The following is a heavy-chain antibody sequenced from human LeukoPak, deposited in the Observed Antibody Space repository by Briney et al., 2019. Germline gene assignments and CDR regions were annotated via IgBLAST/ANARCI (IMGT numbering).Heavy chain of an antibody. D-gene: IGHD3-10*01. V-gene: IGHV4-61*01. CDR2: IYYSGST. J-gene: IGHJ4*02. CDR3: ARGGAYYGSGTGDPFPTDY. Sequence: SETLSLTCTVSGGSVSSGSYYWSWIRQPPGKGLEWVGYIYYSGSTNYNPSLKSRVTISVDTSKNQFSLKLSSVTAADTAVYYCARGGAYYGSGTGDPFPTDYWGQGTLVTVS. CDR1: GGSVSSGSYY.